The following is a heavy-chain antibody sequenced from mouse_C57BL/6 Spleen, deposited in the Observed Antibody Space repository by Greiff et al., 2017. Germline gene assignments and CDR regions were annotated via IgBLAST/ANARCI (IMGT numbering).Heavy chain of an antibody. CDR1: GYTFTSCW. CDR3: ARDLFITTVVSYFDY. J-gene: IGHJ2*01. V-gene: IGHV1-52*01. CDR2: IDPSDSET. Sequence: VQLQQPGAELVRPGSSVKLSCKASGYTFTSCWMQWVKQRPIQGLEWIGNIDPSDSETHYNQKFKDKATLTVDTSSSTAYMQLICLTSEDSAVYYCARDLFITTVVSYFDYWGQGTTLTVSS. D-gene: IGHD1-1*01.